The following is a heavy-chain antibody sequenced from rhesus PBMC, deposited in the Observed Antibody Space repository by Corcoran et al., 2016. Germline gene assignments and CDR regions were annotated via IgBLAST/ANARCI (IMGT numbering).Heavy chain of an antibody. CDR1: GFAFSTDG. D-gene: IGHD3-9*01. CDR2: RNTGASNT. Sequence: VQLVGTGGGLGQPGGFLKIYCAASGFAFSTDGMSWARQAAGKGREWVSTRNTGASNTYYEDPVKRRFTITRDNSKITLSPQMNSMRGEDTAVYYCAKGNYGNYWGQGVLVNVSS. J-gene: IGHJ4*01. CDR3: AKGNYGNY. V-gene: IGHV3S5*01.